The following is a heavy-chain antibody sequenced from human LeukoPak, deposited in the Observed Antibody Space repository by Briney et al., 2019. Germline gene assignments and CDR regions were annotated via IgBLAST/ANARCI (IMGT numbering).Heavy chain of an antibody. Sequence: ASVKVSCKASGYTFTSNDINWVRQATGQGLEWMGWMNPHSGSVGYAQKFQGRVIMTWDTSISTAYMELSSLTSDDTAVYYCARVRTVTTGFGYWGQGTLVTVSS. CDR1: GYTFTSND. V-gene: IGHV1-8*01. CDR3: ARVRTVTTGFGY. J-gene: IGHJ4*02. D-gene: IGHD4-17*01. CDR2: MNPHSGSV.